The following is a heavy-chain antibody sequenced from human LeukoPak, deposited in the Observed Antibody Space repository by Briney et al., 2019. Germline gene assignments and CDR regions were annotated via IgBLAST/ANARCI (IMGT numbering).Heavy chain of an antibody. CDR1: GCTFSSSG. J-gene: IGHJ4*02. Sequence: GGSLTLPCAASGCTFSSSGMHWVRQTPGKGLEWVAFVRYDGSNKNYVDSVKGRFTISRDNSKNTLYLQMNSLRAEDTAVYYCAKDIALYREPLDYWGQGTLVTVSS. CDR3: AKDIALYREPLDY. CDR2: VRYDGSNK. V-gene: IGHV3-30*02. D-gene: IGHD1-26*01.